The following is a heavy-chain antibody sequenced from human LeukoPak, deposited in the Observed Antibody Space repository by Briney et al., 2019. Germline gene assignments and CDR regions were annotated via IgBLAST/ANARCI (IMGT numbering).Heavy chain of an antibody. CDR3: ARGPYSYDSSGAFDI. J-gene: IGHJ3*02. Sequence: NPSETLSLTCAVYGGSFSGYYWSWIRQPAGKGLEWIGRISSSGSTNYNPSLKSRVTISVDTSKNQFSLKLSSVTAADTAVYFCARGPYSYDSSGAFDIWGQGTMVTVSP. V-gene: IGHV4-59*10. CDR2: ISSSGST. CDR1: GGSFSGYY. D-gene: IGHD3-22*01.